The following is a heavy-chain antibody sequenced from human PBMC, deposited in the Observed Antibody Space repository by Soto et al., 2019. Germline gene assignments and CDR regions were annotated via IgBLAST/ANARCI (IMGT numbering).Heavy chain of an antibody. J-gene: IGHJ6*02. V-gene: IGHV1-2*04. Sequence: ASVKVSCKASGYTFTGYYMHWVRQAPGQGLEWMGWINPNSGGTNYAQKFQGWVTMTRDTSISTAYMELSRLRSDDTAVYYCAREPPTTIFGVVIIGGYGMDVWGQGTTVTVSS. CDR3: AREPPTTIFGVVIIGGYGMDV. CDR1: GYTFTGYY. D-gene: IGHD3-3*01. CDR2: INPNSGGT.